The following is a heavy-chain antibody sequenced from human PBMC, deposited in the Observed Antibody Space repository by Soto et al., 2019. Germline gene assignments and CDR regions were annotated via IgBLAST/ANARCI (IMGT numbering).Heavy chain of an antibody. CDR1: GYTFTSYD. Sequence: ASVKVSCKASGYTFTSYDINWVRQATGQGLEWMGWMNPNSGNTGYAQKFQGRVTMTRNTSISTAHMELSSLRSEDTAVYYCARGGKYSTDFDYWGQGTLVTVSS. D-gene: IGHD2-21*01. J-gene: IGHJ4*02. V-gene: IGHV1-8*01. CDR3: ARGGKYSTDFDY. CDR2: MNPNSGNT.